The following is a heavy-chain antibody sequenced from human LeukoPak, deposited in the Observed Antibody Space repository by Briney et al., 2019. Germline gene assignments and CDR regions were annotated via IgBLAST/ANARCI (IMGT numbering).Heavy chain of an antibody. CDR1: GLTVTDFW. CDR3: SGRDSSRSPRAY. CDR2: IKPDGNEK. V-gene: IGHV3-7*01. Sequence: GGSLRLSCAASGLTVTDFWMNWVRLAPGRGLEWLANIKPDGNEKYYVDSVKGRFAISRDNAKNEVYLEMNSLRAEDTGVYYCSGRDSSRSPRAYWGQGTLVSVSS. J-gene: IGHJ4*02. D-gene: IGHD2-2*01.